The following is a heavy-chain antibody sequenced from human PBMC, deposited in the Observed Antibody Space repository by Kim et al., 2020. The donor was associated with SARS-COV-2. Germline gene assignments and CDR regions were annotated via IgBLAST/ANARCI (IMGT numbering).Heavy chain of an antibody. CDR2: IYYSGTT. Sequence: SETLSLTCSVSGDSITRNDYYWAWIRQTPGKGLDWIATIYYSGTTYYNPSLRSRVTISVDRSSNQFSLSLTSVTAADSAVYYCARARIIMLTVVHFDYSG. J-gene: IGHJ4*01. CDR3: ARARIIMLTVVHFDY. CDR1: GDSITRNDYY. V-gene: IGHV4-39*07. D-gene: IGHD3-16*01.